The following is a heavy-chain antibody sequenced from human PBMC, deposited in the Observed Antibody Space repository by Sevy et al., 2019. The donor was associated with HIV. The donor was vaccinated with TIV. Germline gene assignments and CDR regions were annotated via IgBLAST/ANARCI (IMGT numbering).Heavy chain of an antibody. CDR2: IFSGGST. J-gene: IGHJ6*02. D-gene: IGHD3-3*01. Sequence: GGSLRLSCAVSGFTVSSNYMTWVRQAPGKGLEWVSVIFSGGSTYYADSVKGRFTIPRDNSRNTLSLQMNSLRAEDTAVYYCARGMILEGSWCGMDVWGQGTTVTVSS. CDR3: ARGMILEGSWCGMDV. CDR1: GFTVSSNY. V-gene: IGHV3-53*01.